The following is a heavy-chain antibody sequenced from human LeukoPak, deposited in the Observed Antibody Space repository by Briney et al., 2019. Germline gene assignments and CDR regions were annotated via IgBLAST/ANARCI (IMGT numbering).Heavy chain of an antibody. CDR2: IKQDGSEK. J-gene: IGHJ3*02. D-gene: IGHD2-21*01. V-gene: IGHV3-7*01. CDR3: AREVHIPLDAFDI. CDR1: GFTFSSYW. Sequence: GGSLRLSCAASGFTFSSYWMSWVSQAPGKGLEWVANIKQDGSEKYYVDSVKGRFTISRDNAKNSLYLQMNSLRAEDTAVYYCAREVHIPLDAFDIWGQGTMVTVSS.